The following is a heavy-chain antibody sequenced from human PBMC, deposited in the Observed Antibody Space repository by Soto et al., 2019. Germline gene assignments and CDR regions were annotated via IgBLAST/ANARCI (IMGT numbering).Heavy chain of an antibody. CDR3: ARDKVSLRYFDWLLSDLDY. J-gene: IGHJ4*02. V-gene: IGHV3-21*01. CDR2: ISSSSSYI. Sequence: EVQLVESGGGLVKPGGSLRLSCAASGFTFSSYSMNWVRQAPGKGLEWVSSISSSSSYIYYADSVKGRFTISRDNAKNSLYLQMNSLRAEDTAVYYCARDKVSLRYFDWLLSDLDYWGQGTLVTVSS. CDR1: GFTFSSYS. D-gene: IGHD3-9*01.